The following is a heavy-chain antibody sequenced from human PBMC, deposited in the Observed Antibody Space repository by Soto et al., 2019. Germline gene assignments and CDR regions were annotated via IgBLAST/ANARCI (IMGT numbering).Heavy chain of an antibody. J-gene: IGHJ3*02. V-gene: IGHV3-53*04. CDR1: GFTVSSNY. CDR3: ARDRYSSGWLDAFDI. Sequence: GSLRLSCAASGFTVSSNYMSWVRQAPGKGLEWVSVIFTGGSTYYADSVKGRFTISRLSSKNTVYLQMNSLRAEDTAVYCCARDRYSSGWLDAFDIWGQGTMVTVSS. CDR2: IFTGGST. D-gene: IGHD6-19*01.